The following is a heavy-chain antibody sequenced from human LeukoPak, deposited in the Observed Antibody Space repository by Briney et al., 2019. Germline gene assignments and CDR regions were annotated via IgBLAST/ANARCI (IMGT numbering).Heavy chain of an antibody. V-gene: IGHV3-21*01. Sequence: NTGGSLRLSCAASGFTFSSYSMNWVRQAPGKGLEWVSSISSSSSYIYYADSVKGRFTISRDNAKNSLYLQMNSLRAEDTAVYYCASGVMAPHPLFRDYWGQGTLVTVSS. CDR1: GFTFSSYS. CDR2: ISSSSSYI. CDR3: ASGVMAPHPLFRDY. D-gene: IGHD5-24*01. J-gene: IGHJ4*02.